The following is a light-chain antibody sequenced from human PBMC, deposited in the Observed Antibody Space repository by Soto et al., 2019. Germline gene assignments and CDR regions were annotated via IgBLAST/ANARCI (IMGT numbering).Light chain of an antibody. Sequence: DIQMTQSPSSLSASVGERVTITGRASQSISRYLNWYQQKQGKAPNLXIYVASSLQSEVRSRFSGSGSGTDFTLPITSLQPEDVATDYCQQSYGTTITFGQGTRLEIK. CDR3: QQSYGTTIT. CDR2: VAS. J-gene: IGKJ5*01. CDR1: QSISRY. V-gene: IGKV1-39*01.